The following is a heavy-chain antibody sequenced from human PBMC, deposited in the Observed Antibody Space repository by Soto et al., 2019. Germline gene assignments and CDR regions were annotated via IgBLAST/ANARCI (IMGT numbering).Heavy chain of an antibody. CDR1: GYTFTSYH. CDR3: ASDSRPPRE. CDR2: VSAYHGNP. V-gene: IGHV1-18*01. J-gene: IGHJ4*02. Sequence: QVQLVQSGAEVKKPGASVKVSCKASGYTFTSYHITWVRQAPGKGLEWVGWVSAYHGNPDNAPKLQARVTMTTDTSTSTAYMELRSLRSDDTAVYYCASDSRPPREWGQGTLVTVSS.